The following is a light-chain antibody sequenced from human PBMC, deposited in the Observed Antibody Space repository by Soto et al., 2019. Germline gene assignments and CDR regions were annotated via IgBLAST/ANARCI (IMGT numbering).Light chain of an antibody. Sequence: QMTQSPSSLSASVGEKIIITCRASRDVGSDVSWYQQKPGQAPKLLIYAASNLYTGVPSRFSGSGSGTEFTLTISSLQPEDFASYYCLQDYGDSWTFGQGTKVDNK. J-gene: IGKJ1*01. V-gene: IGKV1-6*01. CDR2: AAS. CDR1: RDVGSD. CDR3: LQDYGDSWT.